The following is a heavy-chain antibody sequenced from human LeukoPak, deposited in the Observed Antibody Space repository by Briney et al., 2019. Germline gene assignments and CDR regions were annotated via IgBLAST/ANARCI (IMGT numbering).Heavy chain of an antibody. D-gene: IGHD3-22*01. CDR2: INPNNGGT. CDR3: AREYYDSSGFDY. V-gene: IGHV1-2*02. CDR1: GYTFTGYY. J-gene: IGHJ4*02. Sequence: ASVKVSCKASGYTFTGYYIHWVRQAPGQGLEWMGWINPNNGGTNYAQKFQGRVTMTRDTSISTAYMELSRLRSDDTAVYYCAREYYDSSGFDYWGQGTLVTVSS.